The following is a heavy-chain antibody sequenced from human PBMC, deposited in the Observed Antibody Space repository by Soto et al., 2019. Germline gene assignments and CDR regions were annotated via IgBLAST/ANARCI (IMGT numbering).Heavy chain of an antibody. V-gene: IGHV1-69*12. Sequence: QVQLVQSGAEVKKPGSSVKVSCKPSGGTFSSYAISWVRQAPGQGLEWMGGLIPLCGITNYARKFHGRVTISADVSTRTAYMELGSLRSEDTAVYYCARVPRDRGPESYYFDYWGQGTQVTVSS. CDR2: LIPLCGIT. J-gene: IGHJ4*02. CDR1: GGTFSSYA. CDR3: ARVPRDRGPESYYFDY. D-gene: IGHD3-10*01.